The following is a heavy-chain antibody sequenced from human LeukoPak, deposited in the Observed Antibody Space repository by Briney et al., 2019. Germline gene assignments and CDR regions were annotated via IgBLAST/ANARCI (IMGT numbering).Heavy chain of an antibody. J-gene: IGHJ4*02. CDR2: FDPEDGET. D-gene: IGHD3-22*01. Sequence: GASVKVSCKVSGYTLTELSMHWVRQAPGKGLEWMGGFDPEDGETIYAQKFQGRVTMTEDTSTDTAYMELSSLRSEDTAVYYCATDYYYDSSGHPGGDYWGQGTLVTVSS. CDR1: GYTLTELS. CDR3: ATDYYYDSSGHPGGDY. V-gene: IGHV1-24*01.